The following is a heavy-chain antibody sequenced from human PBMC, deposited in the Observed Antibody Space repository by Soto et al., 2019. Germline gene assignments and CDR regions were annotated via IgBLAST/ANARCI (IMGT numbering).Heavy chain of an antibody. CDR1: GYTFTGYY. Sequence: QVQLVQSGAEVKKPGASVKVSCKASGYTFTGYYMHWVRQAPGQGLEWMGWINPNSGGTNYAQKFQGWGTMTRDTSISTAYMELSRLRSDDTAVYYCARAPSNTYCSSTSCYVGYYYMDVWGKGTTVTVSS. J-gene: IGHJ6*03. CDR2: INPNSGGT. CDR3: ARAPSNTYCSSTSCYVGYYYMDV. D-gene: IGHD2-2*01. V-gene: IGHV1-2*04.